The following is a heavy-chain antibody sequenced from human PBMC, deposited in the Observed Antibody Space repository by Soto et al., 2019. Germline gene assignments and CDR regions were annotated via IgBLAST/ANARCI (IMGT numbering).Heavy chain of an antibody. CDR3: VQGASTSHQPLDS. V-gene: IGHV3-30*03. Sequence: QVQLVESGGGVVTPGRSLRLSCAASGFIFRNCGIHCVRRAPGKGLEWVATISGDGNDKYYPDSMKGRFTISRDNFNNSLYLQLNSLRREDTAVYHCVQGASTSHQPLDSWGQGVLVTVSS. CDR2: ISGDGNDK. J-gene: IGHJ5*01. D-gene: IGHD1-26*01. CDR1: GFIFRNCG.